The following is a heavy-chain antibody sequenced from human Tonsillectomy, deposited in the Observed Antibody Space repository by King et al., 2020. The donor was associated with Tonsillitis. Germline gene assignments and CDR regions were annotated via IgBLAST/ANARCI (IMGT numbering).Heavy chain of an antibody. V-gene: IGHV1-18*01. CDR3: ARAGSSSWSNWFDP. J-gene: IGHJ5*02. D-gene: IGHD6-13*01. CDR1: GYIFTSYG. Sequence: QLVQSRAEVKKPGASVKGSCKTSGYIFTSYGITWVRQAPGQGLEWMGWISTFNGRTNYEQKFQGRVTMTTDTSTSTAYMNLRSLRSDDTAVYYCARAGSSSWSNWFDPWGQGTLVTVSS. CDR2: ISTFNGRT.